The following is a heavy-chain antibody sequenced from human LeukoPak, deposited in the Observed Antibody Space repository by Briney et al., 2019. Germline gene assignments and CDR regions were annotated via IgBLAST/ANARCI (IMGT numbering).Heavy chain of an antibody. Sequence: GASVKVSCKVSGYTLTELSMHWVRQAPGKGLEWMGGFDPEDGETIYAQKFQGRVTMTTDMSTSTVYMELSSLRSEDTAVYYCARPTISHHYDSDGYFAGAFNIWGQGTMVTVSS. J-gene: IGHJ3*02. D-gene: IGHD3-22*01. V-gene: IGHV1-24*01. CDR3: ARPTISHHYDSDGYFAGAFNI. CDR1: GYTLTELS. CDR2: FDPEDGET.